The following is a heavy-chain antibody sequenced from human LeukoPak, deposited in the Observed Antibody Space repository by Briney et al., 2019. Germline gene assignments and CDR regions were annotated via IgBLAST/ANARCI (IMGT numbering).Heavy chain of an antibody. J-gene: IGHJ6*03. V-gene: IGHV2-5*01. CDR3: ARLYYYGSGSYYNPTSYYYYYMDV. D-gene: IGHD3-10*01. CDR1: GFSLSTSGVG. CDR2: IYWNDDK. Sequence: SGPTLVKPTQTLTLTCTFSGFSLSTSGVGVGWIHQPPGKALEWLALIYWNDDKRYSPSLKSRLTITKDTSKNRVVLTMTNMDPVDTATYYCARLYYYGSGSYYNPTSYYYYYMDVWGKGTTVTVSS.